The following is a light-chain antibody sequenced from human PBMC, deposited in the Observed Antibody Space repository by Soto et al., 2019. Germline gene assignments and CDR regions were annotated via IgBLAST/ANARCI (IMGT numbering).Light chain of an antibody. CDR2: YIS. J-gene: IGKJ5*01. Sequence: EIVMTQSPATLSVSPGETASLSCRASQSACNFLSWYQQKPGQAPRLLIYYISTRATGIPARFSGSGSGTEFTLTINSLQSEDSAVYYCQQHNQWPITFGQGTRLEI. CDR1: QSACNF. CDR3: QQHNQWPIT. V-gene: IGKV3D-15*01.